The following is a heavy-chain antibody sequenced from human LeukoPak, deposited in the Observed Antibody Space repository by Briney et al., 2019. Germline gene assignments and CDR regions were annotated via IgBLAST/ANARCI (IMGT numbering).Heavy chain of an antibody. J-gene: IGHJ4*02. CDR2: IKGDGSKT. D-gene: IGHD3-22*01. CDR3: ARSSTTYHYDTSSHY. Sequence: PGGSLRLSCAASGFIFSSFWMGWVRQAPGKGLEWVANIKGDGSKTFYVDSVKGRVTISRDNAKNSLYLQMNSLKAEDTAVYYCARSSTTYHYDTSSHYWGQGTLVTVSS. V-gene: IGHV3-7*01. CDR1: GFIFSSFW.